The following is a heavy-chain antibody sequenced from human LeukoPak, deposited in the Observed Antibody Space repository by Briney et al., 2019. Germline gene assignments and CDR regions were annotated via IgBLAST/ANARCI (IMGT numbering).Heavy chain of an antibody. CDR2: IAAGGGGI. D-gene: IGHD5-24*01. CDR1: GFTFSSYA. J-gene: IGHJ4*02. V-gene: IGHV3-23*01. CDR3: ARDSVEMATILYLFDY. Sequence: GGSLRLSCAASGFTFSSYAISWVRQAPGRGLEWVSVIAAGGGGIHYADSVEGRFTISKDNSKNTLYLQMNSLRAEDTAVYYCARDSVEMATILYLFDYWGQGTLVTVSS.